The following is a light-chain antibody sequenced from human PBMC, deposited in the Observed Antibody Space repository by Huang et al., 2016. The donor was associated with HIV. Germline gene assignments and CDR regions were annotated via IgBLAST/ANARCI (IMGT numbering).Light chain of an antibody. J-gene: IGKJ5*01. CDR3: MQGTHWPPIT. CDR1: RRLEHSYGNTH. CDR2: KVS. Sequence: DVVMTQSPLSLPVILGQPSSISCRSSRRLEHSYGNTHLNWFQQRPGQSPRRLIYKVSNRDSGVPDRFSGSGAGTDVTLKISRVEDEDVGLYYCMQGTHWPPITFGQGTRLEIK. V-gene: IGKV2-30*02.